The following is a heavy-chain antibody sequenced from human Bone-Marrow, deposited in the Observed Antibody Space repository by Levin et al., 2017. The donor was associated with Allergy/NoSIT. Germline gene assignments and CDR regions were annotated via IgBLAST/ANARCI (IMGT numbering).Heavy chain of an antibody. CDR2: ISYDGSNK. CDR3: ARDPDSGSYGTAITEGYFDY. V-gene: IGHV3-30*04. CDR1: GFTFSSYA. Sequence: GGSLRLSCAASGFTFSSYAMHWVRQAPGKGLEWVAVISYDGSNKYYADSMKGRFTISRDNSKNTLYLQMNSLRAEDTAVYYCARDPDSGSYGTAITEGYFDYWGQGTLVTVSS. J-gene: IGHJ4*02. D-gene: IGHD1-26*01.